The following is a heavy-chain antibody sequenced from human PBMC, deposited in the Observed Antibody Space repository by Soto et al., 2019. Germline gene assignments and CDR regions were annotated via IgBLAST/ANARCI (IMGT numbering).Heavy chain of an antibody. V-gene: IGHV3-23*01. CDR1: GFTFSSCA. Sequence: GGSLRLSCAASGFTFSSCAMSWVRQAPGKGLEWVSSLSGSGGTTLYADSVKGRFTISRDNSKNTLYLQMNSLRVEDTAVYYCAKDSLRELLVPDLDFWGQGILVAVSS. CDR3: AKDSLRELLVPDLDF. CDR2: LSGSGGTT. J-gene: IGHJ4*02. D-gene: IGHD1-26*01.